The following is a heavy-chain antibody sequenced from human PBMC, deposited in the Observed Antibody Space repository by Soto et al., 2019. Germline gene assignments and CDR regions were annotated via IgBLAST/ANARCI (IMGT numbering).Heavy chain of an antibody. V-gene: IGHV4-4*07. J-gene: IGHJ4*02. CDR2: VHINGNT. CDR1: GGSISDYS. Sequence: QVQLQESGPGLVKPSETLSLTCTVSGGSISDYSLSWIRQSAGKGLEGVGRVHINGNTHYNPSLRGRVTMSVDTSNNQFHLRVTSVTAADTAVYYCARESGDNWTYEVYWGQGTLVAVSS. CDR3: ARESGDNWTYEVY. D-gene: IGHD1-7*01.